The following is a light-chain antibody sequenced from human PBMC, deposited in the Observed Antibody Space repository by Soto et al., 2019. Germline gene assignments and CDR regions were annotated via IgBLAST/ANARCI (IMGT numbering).Light chain of an antibody. V-gene: IGLV1-40*01. CDR3: SSYAASTNL. Sequence: QSVLTQPPSVSGAPGQRVTISCTGSSSNIGAGYDVHWYQQLPGTAPKLLIYGNSNRPSGVPDRFSGSKSGNTASLTVSGLQAEDEADYYHSSYAASTNLFGTGIKVTV. CDR1: SSNIGAGYD. J-gene: IGLJ1*01. CDR2: GNS.